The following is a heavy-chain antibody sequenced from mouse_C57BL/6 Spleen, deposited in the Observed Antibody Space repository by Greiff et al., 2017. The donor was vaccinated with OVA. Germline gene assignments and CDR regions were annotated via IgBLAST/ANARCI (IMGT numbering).Heavy chain of an antibody. CDR2: ISSGSSTI. Sequence: EVQRVESGGGLVKPGGSLKLSCAASGFTFSDYGMHWVRQAPEKGLEWVAYISSGSSTIYYADTVKGRFTISRDNAKNTLFLQMTSLRSEDTAMYYCARRALYDYDDAMDYWGQGTSVTVSS. V-gene: IGHV5-17*01. CDR3: ARRALYDYDDAMDY. J-gene: IGHJ4*01. D-gene: IGHD2-4*01. CDR1: GFTFSDYG.